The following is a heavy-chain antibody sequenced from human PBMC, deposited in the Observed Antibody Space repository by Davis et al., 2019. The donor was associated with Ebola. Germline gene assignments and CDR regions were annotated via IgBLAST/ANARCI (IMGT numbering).Heavy chain of an antibody. CDR1: GFTFSSYA. D-gene: IGHD2-21*01. CDR2: ISYDGSNK. V-gene: IGHV3-30-3*01. J-gene: IGHJ4*02. Sequence: PGGSLRLSCAASGFTFSSYAMHWVRQAPGKGLEWVAVISYDGSNKYYADSVKGRFTISRDNSKNTLYLQMNSLRAEDTAVYYCARVTVVIAISYYFDYWGQGTLVTVSS. CDR3: ARVTVVIAISYYFDY.